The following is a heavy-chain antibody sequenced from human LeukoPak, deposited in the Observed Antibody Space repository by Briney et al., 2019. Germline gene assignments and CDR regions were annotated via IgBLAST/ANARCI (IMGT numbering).Heavy chain of an antibody. D-gene: IGHD3-3*01. V-gene: IGHV3-23*01. CDR3: AKVDEGYDFWSGYPLDY. Sequence: GGSLRLSCAASGFTFSSYAMSWVRQAPGKGLEWVSAISGSGGSTYYADSVKGRFTISRDNSKNTLYLQMNSLRAEDTAVYYCAKVDEGYDFWSGYPLDYWGQGTLVTVSS. J-gene: IGHJ4*02. CDR1: GFTFSSYA. CDR2: ISGSGGST.